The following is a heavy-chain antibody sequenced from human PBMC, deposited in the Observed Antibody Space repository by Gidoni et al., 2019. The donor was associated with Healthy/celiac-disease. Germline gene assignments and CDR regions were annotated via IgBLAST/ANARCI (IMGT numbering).Heavy chain of an antibody. J-gene: IGHJ6*02. V-gene: IGHV4-30-4*01. CDR1: GGSISSGDYY. CDR2: IYYSGST. Sequence: QVQLQESGPGLVKPSQTLSLTCTVSGGSISSGDYYWSWIRQPPGKGLEWIGYIYYSGSTYYNPSLKSRVTISVDTSKNQFSLKLSSVTAADTAVYYCARALTLTSLDYHYGMDVWGQGTTVTVSS. CDR3: ARALTLTSLDYHYGMDV. D-gene: IGHD2-21*02.